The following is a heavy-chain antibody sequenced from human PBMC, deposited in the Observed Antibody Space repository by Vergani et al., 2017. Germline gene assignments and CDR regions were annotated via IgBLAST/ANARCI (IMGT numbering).Heavy chain of an antibody. J-gene: IGHJ3*02. CDR1: GYTFTGYY. CDR2: INPNSGGT. V-gene: IGHV1-2*02. Sequence: QVQLVQSGAEVTKPGASVKVSCKASGYTFTGYYMHWVRQAPGQGLEWMGWINPNSGGTNYAQTFQGRVTMTRDTSISTAYMELSRXRSDDTAVYYCARVLLGAGAFDIWGQGTRVTVSS. CDR3: ARVLLGAGAFDI. D-gene: IGHD3-10*01.